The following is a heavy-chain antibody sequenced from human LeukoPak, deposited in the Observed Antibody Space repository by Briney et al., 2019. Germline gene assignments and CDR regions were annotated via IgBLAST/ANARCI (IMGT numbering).Heavy chain of an antibody. D-gene: IGHD5-24*01. V-gene: IGHV4-39*01. CDR1: GGSISRSNNY. Sequence: SETLSLTCTVSGGSISRSNNYWGWVRQPPGKGLEWIGSIHYSGTTYYNPSLRSRVTISVNTSKNQFSLKLSSMTAADTAVYYCARHEEEDGYNAKTIDYWGQGTLVTVSS. CDR2: IHYSGTT. CDR3: ARHEEEDGYNAKTIDY. J-gene: IGHJ4*02.